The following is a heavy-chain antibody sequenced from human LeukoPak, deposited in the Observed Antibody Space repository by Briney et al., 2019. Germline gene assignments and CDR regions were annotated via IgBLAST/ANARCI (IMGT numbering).Heavy chain of an antibody. Sequence: SETLSLTCTVSGGSISSYYWSWIRQPPGKGLGWIGYIYYSGSTNYNPSLKSRVTISLDTSKNQFSLKLSSMTAADTAVYYCARLGCGGGSCYSARGGYYYYMDVWGKGTTVTVSS. CDR1: GGSISSYY. J-gene: IGHJ6*03. CDR3: ARLGCGGGSCYSARGGYYYYMDV. CDR2: IYYSGST. V-gene: IGHV4-59*08. D-gene: IGHD2-15*01.